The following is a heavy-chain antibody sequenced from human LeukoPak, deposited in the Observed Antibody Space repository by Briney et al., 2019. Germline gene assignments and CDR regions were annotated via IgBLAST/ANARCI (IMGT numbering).Heavy chain of an antibody. Sequence: AETLSLTCTVSGGSISSYYWNWIRQPPGKGLEWIGYIYYSGSMNYNPSLKSRVTISVDTSKNQFSLRLTSVTVADTAVYYCARAGLIAARPFDYWGQGTLVTVSS. V-gene: IGHV4-59*12. D-gene: IGHD6-6*01. J-gene: IGHJ4*02. CDR3: ARAGLIAARPFDY. CDR2: IYYSGSM. CDR1: GGSISSYY.